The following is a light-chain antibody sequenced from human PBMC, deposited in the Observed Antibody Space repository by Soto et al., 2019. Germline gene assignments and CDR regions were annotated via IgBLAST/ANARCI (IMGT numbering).Light chain of an antibody. CDR3: SSYTTTNTLV. J-gene: IGLJ2*01. V-gene: IGLV2-14*01. Sequence: QSALTQPASVSGSPGQSITISCTGTSSYVGRYNFVSWYQQHPGKAPKLIISEVSNRPSGVSNRFSGSKSGNTASLTISGLQAEDEADYYCSSYTTTNTLVFGGGTKLTVL. CDR1: SSYVGRYNF. CDR2: EVS.